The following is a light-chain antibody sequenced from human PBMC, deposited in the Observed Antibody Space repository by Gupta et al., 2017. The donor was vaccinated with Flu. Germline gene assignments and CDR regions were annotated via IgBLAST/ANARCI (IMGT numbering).Light chain of an antibody. CDR2: LAS. CDR3: RQGQHCPWA. V-gene: IGKV2-30*01. J-gene: IGKJ1*01. CDR1: HCRGDNEVINV. Sequence: LGKSSSSSCGPSHCRGDNEVINVLNCFQQRPGQAPRRLIYLASHRDSGVPDRFSGSGSGTXFTLKIXSGEAEDVGIYSCRQGQHCPWAFGXGTKVEIK.